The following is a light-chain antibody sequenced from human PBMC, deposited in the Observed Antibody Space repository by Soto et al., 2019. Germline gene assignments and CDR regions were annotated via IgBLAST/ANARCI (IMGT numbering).Light chain of an antibody. V-gene: IGLV8-61*01. CDR1: SGSVSTSFY. CDR2: NTN. CDR3: VLYMGSGTQV. J-gene: IGLJ3*02. Sequence: QAVVTQEPSFSVSPGGTVTLTCGFSSGSVSTSFYPSWYQQTPGQAPRTLIYNTNTRSSGVPDRFSGSILGNKAALTITGAQADDESDYYCVLYMGSGTQVFGGGTQLTVL.